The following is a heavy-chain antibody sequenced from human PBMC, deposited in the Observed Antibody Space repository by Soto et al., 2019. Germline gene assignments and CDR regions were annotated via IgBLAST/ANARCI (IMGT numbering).Heavy chain of an antibody. CDR2: IWYDGSNK. CDR1: GFTFSSYG. Sequence: ESGGGVIQPGRSLRLSCAASGFTFSSYGMHWVRQAPGKGLEWVAVIWYDGSNKYYADSVKGRFTISRDNSKNTLYLQMNSLRAEDTAVYYCARGSRAWVVGAKGFDYWGQGTLVTVSS. D-gene: IGHD2-15*01. CDR3: ARGSRAWVVGAKGFDY. J-gene: IGHJ4*02. V-gene: IGHV3-33*01.